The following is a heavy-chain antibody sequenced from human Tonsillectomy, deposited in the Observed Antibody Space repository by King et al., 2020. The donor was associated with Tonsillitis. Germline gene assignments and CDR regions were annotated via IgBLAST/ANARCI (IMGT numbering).Heavy chain of an antibody. CDR2: ITGSCSYI. J-gene: IGHJ4*02. V-gene: IGHV3-21*01. CDR1: EFTFSSYT. Sequence: VQLVESGGGLVKPWGSLRLSCAASEFTFSSYTMNWVRQAPGKGLEWVSSITGSCSYIYYTDSVKGRFTISRDNAKNSLYLQMNSLRAEDTAVYSCARAPAAQYCSGGSCYAYYFDYWGQGTLVTVSS. CDR3: ARAPAAQYCSGGSCYAYYFDY. D-gene: IGHD2-15*01.